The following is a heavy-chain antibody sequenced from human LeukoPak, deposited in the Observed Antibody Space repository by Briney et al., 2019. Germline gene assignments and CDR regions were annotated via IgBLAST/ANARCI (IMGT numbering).Heavy chain of an antibody. J-gene: IGHJ4*02. D-gene: IGHD3-16*01. CDR1: GGSISSYY. CDR2: IYYSGST. CDR3: ARDKGDYFDY. Sequence: SETLSLTCTVSGGSISSYYWSWIRQPPGKGLEWIGYIYYSGSTNYNPSLKSRVTVSVDTSKNQFSLKLSSVTAADTAVYYCARDKGDYFDYWGQGTLVTVSS. V-gene: IGHV4-59*01.